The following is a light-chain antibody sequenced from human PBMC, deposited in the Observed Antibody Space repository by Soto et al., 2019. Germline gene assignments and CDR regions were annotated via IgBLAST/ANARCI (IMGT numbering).Light chain of an antibody. V-gene: IGLV3-21*02. J-gene: IGLJ2*01. CDR2: EDS. CDR1: NIGFKS. Sequence: SYVLTQPSSVSVAPGQTARITCGGNNIGFKSVYWNQQRPGLAPVLVVSEDSDRPAGIPERISASNSGNTATLTISRVEGGDEADYYCQVWDSGSDHLVFGGGTKLTVL. CDR3: QVWDSGSDHLV.